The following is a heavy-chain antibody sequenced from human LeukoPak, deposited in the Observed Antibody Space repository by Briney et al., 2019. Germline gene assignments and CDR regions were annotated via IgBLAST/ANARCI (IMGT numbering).Heavy chain of an antibody. J-gene: IGHJ5*02. D-gene: IGHD3-10*01. Sequence: GGSLRLSCAASGFTFSSYWMSWIRQAPGKGLEWVSNIKQDGSEKYYVDSVKGRFTISRDNAKNSLYLQMNSLRAEDTAVYYCARGRIAWGSGGLVWFDPWGQGPRVTVSS. CDR2: IKQDGSEK. V-gene: IGHV3-7*01. CDR3: ARGRIAWGSGGLVWFDP. CDR1: GFTFSSYW.